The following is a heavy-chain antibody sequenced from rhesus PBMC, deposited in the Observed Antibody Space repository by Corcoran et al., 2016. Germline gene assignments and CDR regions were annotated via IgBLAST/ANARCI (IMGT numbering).Heavy chain of an antibody. CDR1: GYSFTSYG. J-gene: IGHJ6*01. CDR3: AKEALGIAAVLGLDS. D-gene: IGHD6-13*01. CDR2: IDPSDSDT. Sequence: VQLVQSGAEVKRPGEALKNSCKTSGYSFTSYGNSWVRQLPGKGLEWVGAIDPSDSDTSYSPSFQGQVTISADTSIRTTYLQWSSLKASDSATYYCAKEALGIAAVLGLDSWGQGVVVTVSS. V-gene: IGHV5-2*01.